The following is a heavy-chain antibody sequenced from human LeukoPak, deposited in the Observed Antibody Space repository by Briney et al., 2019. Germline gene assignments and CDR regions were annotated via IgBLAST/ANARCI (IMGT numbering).Heavy chain of an antibody. V-gene: IGHV1-69*06. Sequence: ASVKVSCKASGGTFSSYDISWVRQAPGQGLEWMGGIIPMFGTANYAQKFQGRVTISADKSTSTAYMELSRLRSDDTAVYYCAPATRNCGGDCYSHWGQGTLVTVSS. CDR1: GGTFSSYD. D-gene: IGHD2-21*02. J-gene: IGHJ4*02. CDR3: APATRNCGGDCYSH. CDR2: IIPMFGTA.